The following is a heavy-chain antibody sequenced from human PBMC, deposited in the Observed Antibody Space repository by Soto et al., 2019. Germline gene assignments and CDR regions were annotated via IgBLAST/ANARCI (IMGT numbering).Heavy chain of an antibody. D-gene: IGHD2-15*01. CDR3: ARVAPYPDSYYFDY. CDR1: GGTFSSYA. CDR2: IIPIFGTA. J-gene: IGHJ4*02. V-gene: IGHV1-69*13. Sequence: SVKVSCKASGGTFSSYAISWVRQAPGQGLEWMGGIIPIFGTANYAQKFQGRVTITADESTSTAYLELSSLRSEDTAVYYCARVAPYPDSYYFDYWGQGTLVTVSS.